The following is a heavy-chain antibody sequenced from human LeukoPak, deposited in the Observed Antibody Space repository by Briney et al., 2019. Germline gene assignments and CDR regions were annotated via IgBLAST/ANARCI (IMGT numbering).Heavy chain of an antibody. CDR2: IKQDGSEK. Sequence: GGSLRLSCAASGFTFSSYWMSWVRQAPGKGLEWVANIKQDGSEKYYVDSVKGRFTISRDNAKNSLYLQMNSLRAEDTALYYCAKDHSIAAAYYFDYWGQGTLVTVSS. CDR3: AKDHSIAAAYYFDY. D-gene: IGHD6-13*01. CDR1: GFTFSSYW. J-gene: IGHJ4*02. V-gene: IGHV3-7*03.